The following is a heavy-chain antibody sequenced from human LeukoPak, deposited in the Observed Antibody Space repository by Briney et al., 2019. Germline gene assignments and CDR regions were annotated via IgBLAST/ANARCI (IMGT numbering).Heavy chain of an antibody. CDR2: IYYSGST. CDR1: GGSISSSSYY. CDR3: ATTYYDYVWGSYRLVARTFDL. V-gene: IGHV4-39*01. J-gene: IGHJ2*01. D-gene: IGHD3-16*02. Sequence: SETLSLTCTVSGGSISSSSYYWGWIRQPPGKGLEWIGSIYYSGSTYYNPSLKSRVTISIDTSKNQFSLKLSSVTAADTAVYYCATTYYDYVWGSYRLVARTFDLWAVAPWSLSPQ.